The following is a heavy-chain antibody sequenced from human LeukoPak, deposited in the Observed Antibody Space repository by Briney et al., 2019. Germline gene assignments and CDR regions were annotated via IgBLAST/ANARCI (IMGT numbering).Heavy chain of an antibody. CDR2: INPSGGST. CDR1: GYTFTGYY. V-gene: IGHV1-46*01. CDR3: ARGGSYYYDSSYAFDI. Sequence: ASVKVSCKASGYTFTGYYMHWVRQAPGQGLEWMGIINPSGGSTSYAQKFQGRVTMTRDTSTSTVYMELSSLRSEDTAVYYCARGGSYYYDSSYAFDIWGQGTMVTVSS. J-gene: IGHJ3*02. D-gene: IGHD3-22*01.